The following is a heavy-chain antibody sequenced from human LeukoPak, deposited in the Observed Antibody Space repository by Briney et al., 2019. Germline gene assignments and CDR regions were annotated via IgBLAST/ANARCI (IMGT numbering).Heavy chain of an antibody. CDR2: IYYSGNT. D-gene: IGHD3-22*01. CDR3: ASRTYYYDSSAYYGAFDI. V-gene: IGHV4-39*01. J-gene: IGHJ3*02. Sequence: SETLSLTCTVSGGSISSNNYYWGWIRQPPGKGLEWIGSIYYSGNTYYNPSLQSRVTTSVDTSKNQFSLKLSSVTAADTAVYYCASRTYYYDSSAYYGAFDIWGQGTMVTVSS. CDR1: GGSISSNNYY.